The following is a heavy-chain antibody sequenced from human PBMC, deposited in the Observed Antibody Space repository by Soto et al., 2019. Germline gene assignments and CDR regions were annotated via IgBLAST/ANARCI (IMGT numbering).Heavy chain of an antibody. CDR3: ARDMGSSSWYVPFDY. Sequence: SVKVSCKASGGTFSSYAICWVRHAPGQGLEWMGGIIPIFGTANYAQKFQGRVTITADESTSTAYMELSSLRSEDTAVYYCARDMGSSSWYVPFDYWGQGTLVTVSS. V-gene: IGHV1-69*13. J-gene: IGHJ4*02. CDR1: GGTFSSYA. D-gene: IGHD6-13*01. CDR2: IIPIFGTA.